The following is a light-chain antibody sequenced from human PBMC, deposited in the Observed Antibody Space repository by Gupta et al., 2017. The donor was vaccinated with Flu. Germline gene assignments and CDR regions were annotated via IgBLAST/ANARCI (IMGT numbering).Light chain of an antibody. V-gene: IGKV3-11*01. CDR3: QQRSNWPWT. J-gene: IGKJ1*01. CDR2: DGS. CDR1: QSARSY. Sequence: EIVLTQSPATLSLSPGERATLSCRASQSARSYLAWYQQTPGQGPRLLIYDGSNRATGIPARFSGSGSGTDFTLTITNLEPEDSAVYYCQQRSNWPWTFGQGTKVEIK.